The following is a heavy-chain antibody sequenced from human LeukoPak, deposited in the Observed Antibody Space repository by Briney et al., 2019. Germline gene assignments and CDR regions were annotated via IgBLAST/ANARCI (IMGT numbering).Heavy chain of an antibody. CDR1: GFTFSNAW. V-gene: IGHV3-15*01. CDR2: IKTNTDGGTT. Sequence: GGSLRLSCAASGFTFSNAWMTWVRQAPGKGLEWVGRIKTNTDGGTTDYAAPVKGRFTISRDDSKNTLYLQMNSLKTDGTAVYYCTTVERWLLRSSPYWGQGTLVTVSS. D-gene: IGHD5-24*01. J-gene: IGHJ4*02. CDR3: TTVERWLLRSSPY.